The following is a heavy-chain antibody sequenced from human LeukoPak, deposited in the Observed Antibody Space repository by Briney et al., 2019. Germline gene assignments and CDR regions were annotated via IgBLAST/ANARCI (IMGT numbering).Heavy chain of an antibody. J-gene: IGHJ4*02. V-gene: IGHV4-59*02. CDR3: ASMYSSSPNFDY. CDR1: GGSVSSYY. D-gene: IGHD6-6*01. CDR2: IYDSVST. Sequence: SETLSLTCTVAGGSVSSYYWSWIRQPPGKGLEWIGYIYDSVSTNYNPSLKSRVTISVDTSKNHFSLKLTALTAATTLWIYCASMYSSSPNFDYWGQGTLVTVSS.